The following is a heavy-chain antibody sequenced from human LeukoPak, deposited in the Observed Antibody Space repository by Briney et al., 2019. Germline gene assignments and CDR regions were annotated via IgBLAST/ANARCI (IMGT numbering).Heavy chain of an antibody. CDR1: GGSFSGYY. Sequence: PSETLSLTCAVYGGSFSGYYWSWIRQPPGKGLEWIGEINHSGSTNYNPSLKSRVTISVDTSENQFSLKLSSVTAADTAVYYCARAQTTVLGSPVTANNWFDPWGQGTLVTVSS. CDR2: INHSGST. V-gene: IGHV4-34*01. J-gene: IGHJ5*02. CDR3: ARAQTTVLGSPVTANNWFDP. D-gene: IGHD4-4*01.